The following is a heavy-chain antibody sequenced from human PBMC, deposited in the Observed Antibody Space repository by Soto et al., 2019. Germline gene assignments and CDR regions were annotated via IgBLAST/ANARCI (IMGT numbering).Heavy chain of an antibody. CDR3: ASTTVAGTLDY. Sequence: SETLSLTCTVSGGSISRYYWSWIRQPPGKGLEWIGYIYYSGSTNYNPSLKSRVTISVDTSKNQFSLKLSSVTAADTAVYYCASTTVAGTLDYWDQGTLVTVSS. CDR2: IYYSGST. D-gene: IGHD6-19*01. CDR1: GGSISRYY. V-gene: IGHV4-59*01. J-gene: IGHJ4*02.